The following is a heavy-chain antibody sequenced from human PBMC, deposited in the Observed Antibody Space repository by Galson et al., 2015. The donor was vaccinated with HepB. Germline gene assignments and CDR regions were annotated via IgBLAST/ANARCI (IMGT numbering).Heavy chain of an antibody. Sequence: SVKVSCKASGYTFTSFGISWVRQAPGQGLEWMGWISAYNGNTNYAQKLQGRVTMTTDTSTSTAYMELRSLRSDDTAVYYCARDPTTAMVTSYYYYGMDVWGQGTTVTVSS. V-gene: IGHV1-18*01. CDR2: ISAYNGNT. D-gene: IGHD5-18*01. CDR3: ARDPTTAMVTSYYYYGMDV. CDR1: GYTFTSFG. J-gene: IGHJ6*02.